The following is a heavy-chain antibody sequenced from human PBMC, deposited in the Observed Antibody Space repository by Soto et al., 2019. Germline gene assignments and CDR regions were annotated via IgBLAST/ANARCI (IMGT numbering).Heavy chain of an antibody. V-gene: IGHV5-51*01. CDR1: GYSFTCYW. Sequence: PGESLKISCKGSGYSFTCYWNGWVRQMPGKGLEWMGIIYPGDSDTKYSPSFQGQVTISADKSIITAYLQWSSLKASDTAMYYCATRHLVEDAFNTWGQGTMVTVS. J-gene: IGHJ3*02. D-gene: IGHD6-6*01. CDR3: ATRHLVEDAFNT. CDR2: IYPGDSDT.